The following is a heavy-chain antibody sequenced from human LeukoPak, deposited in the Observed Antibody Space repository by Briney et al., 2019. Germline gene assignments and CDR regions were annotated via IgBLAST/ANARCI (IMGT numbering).Heavy chain of an antibody. V-gene: IGHV3-21*01. J-gene: IGHJ4*02. CDR2: ISSSSSYI. Sequence: SGGSLRLSCAASGFTFSSYSMNWVRQAPGKGLEWVSSISSSSSYIYYADSVKGRFTISRDNAKNSLYLQMNSLRAEDTAVYYCARDRGGSGWYYLDYWGQGTLVTVSS. CDR3: ARDRGGSGWYYLDY. CDR1: GFTFSSYS. D-gene: IGHD6-19*01.